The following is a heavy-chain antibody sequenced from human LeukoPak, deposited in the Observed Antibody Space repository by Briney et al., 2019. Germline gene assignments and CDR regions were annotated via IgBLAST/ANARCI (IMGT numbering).Heavy chain of an antibody. V-gene: IGHV4-59*08. CDR2: ISYSGST. Sequence: PSENLSLTCTVSGGSISSHYWNWIRQPPGKGLEWIGYISYSGSTNYNPSLKRRVTISLDTSKNHFSLKLTSVTAADTAVYYCARLLGYCSGGSCYPPWFAPWGQGTLVTVSS. CDR3: ARLLGYCSGGSCYPPWFAP. D-gene: IGHD2-15*01. J-gene: IGHJ5*02. CDR1: GGSISSHY.